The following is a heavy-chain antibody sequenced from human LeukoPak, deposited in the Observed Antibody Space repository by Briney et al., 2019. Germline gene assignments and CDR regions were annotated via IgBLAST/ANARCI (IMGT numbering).Heavy chain of an antibody. CDR1: GYTFTGYY. CDR3: ARLWSRGDAFDI. CDR2: ITPHSGDT. J-gene: IGHJ3*02. V-gene: IGHV1-2*02. Sequence: ASVKVSCKASGYTFTGYYMHWVRQAPGQGLEWMGWITPHSGDTNYAQNFQGRVTMTRDTSISTAYMELSRLRSDDSAVYYCARLWSRGDAFDIWGQGTMVTVSS. D-gene: IGHD3-10*01.